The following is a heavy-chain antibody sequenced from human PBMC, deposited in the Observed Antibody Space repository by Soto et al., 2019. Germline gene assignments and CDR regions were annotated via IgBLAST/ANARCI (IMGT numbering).Heavy chain of an antibody. Sequence: EVQLVESGGGLIQPGGSLRLSCAVSGFTVSNNYMSWVRQAPGKGLEGVSVIYSGGYTAYGDSVKGRFTTSRDNSKNTPLLKTKRRGGHRPAVVYRGGPPGGGGYWGQGTLVTVSS. CDR1: GFTVSNNY. J-gene: IGHJ4*02. V-gene: IGHV3-53*01. CDR2: IYSGGYT. D-gene: IGHD3-10*01. CDR3: GGPPGGGGY.